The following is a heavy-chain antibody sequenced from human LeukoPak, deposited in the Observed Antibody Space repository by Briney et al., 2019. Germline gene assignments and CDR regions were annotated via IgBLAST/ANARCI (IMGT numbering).Heavy chain of an antibody. CDR3: ARGRDFWSGHYDF. V-gene: IGHV4-59*12. Sequence: SETLSLTCSVSGGSISSYYWSWIRQPPGKGLEWIGYIYYSGSTNYNPSLKSRVTISVDTSKNQFSLKLSSVTAADTAVYYCARGRDFWSGHYDFWGQGTLVTVSS. D-gene: IGHD3-3*01. J-gene: IGHJ4*02. CDR2: IYYSGST. CDR1: GGSISSYY.